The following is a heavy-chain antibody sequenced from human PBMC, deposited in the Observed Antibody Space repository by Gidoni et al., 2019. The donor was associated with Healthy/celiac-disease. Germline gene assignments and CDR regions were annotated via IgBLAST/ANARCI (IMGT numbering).Heavy chain of an antibody. CDR2: ISAYKGNT. CDR3: ARDPVGITIFGVVITYGMDV. V-gene: IGHV1-18*04. Sequence: QVQLVQSGAEVKKPGASVKVSCKASGYTFTRYAITWVRQAPGQGLEWMGWISAYKGNTNYAQKLQGRVTMTTDTSTSTAYMELRSLRSDDTAGYYCARDPVGITIFGVVITYGMDVWGQGTTVTVSS. CDR1: GYTFTRYA. J-gene: IGHJ6*02. D-gene: IGHD3-3*01.